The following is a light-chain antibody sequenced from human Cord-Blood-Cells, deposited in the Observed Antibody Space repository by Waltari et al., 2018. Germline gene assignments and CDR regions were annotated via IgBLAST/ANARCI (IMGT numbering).Light chain of an antibody. V-gene: IGLV2-14*01. CDR3: SSYTSSSTLEV. CDR2: DVS. J-gene: IGLJ1*01. Sequence: QSPLTHPACASGPPGQPLTICCTGTSTHVGGYTYVSWYQQHPGKVPKLMIYDVSNRPSGVSNRFSGSKSGNTASLTISGLQAEDEADYYCSSYTSSSTLEVFGTGTKVTV. CDR1: STHVGGYTY.